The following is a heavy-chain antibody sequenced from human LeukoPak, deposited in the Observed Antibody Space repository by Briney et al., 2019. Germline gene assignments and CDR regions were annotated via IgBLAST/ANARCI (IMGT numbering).Heavy chain of an antibody. Sequence: SMKVSCKASGYTFTSYYMHWVRQAPGQGLEWMGRIIPILGIANYAQKFQGRVTITADKSTSTAYMELSSLRSEDTAVYYCAGRVVVPAAIHWDDAFDIWGQGTMVTVSS. D-gene: IGHD2-2*01. CDR3: AGRVVVPAAIHWDDAFDI. CDR2: IIPILGIA. J-gene: IGHJ3*02. CDR1: GYTFTSYY. V-gene: IGHV1-69*02.